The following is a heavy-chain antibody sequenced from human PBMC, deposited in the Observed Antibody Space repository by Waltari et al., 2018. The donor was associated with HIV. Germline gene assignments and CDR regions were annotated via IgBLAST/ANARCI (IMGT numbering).Heavy chain of an antibody. V-gene: IGHV1-18*01. CDR2: INAYGHDR. CDR1: GFDFRNYG. D-gene: IGHD3-10*01. J-gene: IGHJ6*02. CDR3: ARIRGAKWPDSYYGMDV. Sequence: QAHLIQSGPEAKKPGASVKVSCQASGFDFRNYGINWTRRTPGQGFEWMGWINAYGHDRNYTQGRVTMTTNSSSNTATLELRNLRPDDTATYYCARIRGAKWPDSYYGMDVWGQGTTVSVSS.